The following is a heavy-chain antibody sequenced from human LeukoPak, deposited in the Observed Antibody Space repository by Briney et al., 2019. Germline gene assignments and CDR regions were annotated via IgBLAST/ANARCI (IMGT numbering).Heavy chain of an antibody. V-gene: IGHV3-7*04. J-gene: IGHJ5*02. Sequence: GGSLRLSCAASGCTFSSYWMSWVRQAPGKGLEWVANIKEDGSEKYYVDSVKGRFTIARDNAKNSLYLQMNSLRAEDTAVYYCARGGDVLRFLEWSGNNWFDPWGQGTLVTVSA. CDR2: IKEDGSEK. D-gene: IGHD3-3*01. CDR3: ARGGDVLRFLEWSGNNWFDP. CDR1: GCTFSSYW.